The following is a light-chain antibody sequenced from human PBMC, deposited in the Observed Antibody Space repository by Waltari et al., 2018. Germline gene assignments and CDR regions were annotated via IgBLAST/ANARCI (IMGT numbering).Light chain of an antibody. V-gene: IGKV1-5*03. CDR3: QPYNSYSIM. CDR1: QSISDW. J-gene: IGKJ5*01. CDR2: KAS. Sequence: DIQMTQSPSTLSASVGDRVTITCRASQSISDWLAWYQQKPGKAPKLLIYKASSLEGGVPSRFSGSGSGTEFTLTISSLQPDDFATYYCQPYNSYSIMFGQGTRLEIK.